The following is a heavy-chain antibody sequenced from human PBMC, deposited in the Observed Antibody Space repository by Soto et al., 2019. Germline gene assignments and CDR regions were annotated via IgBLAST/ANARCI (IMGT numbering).Heavy chain of an antibody. Sequence: SVKVSCKASGGTFSSYAISWVRQAPGQGLEWMGGIIPIFGTANYAQKFQGRVTITADESTSTAYMELSSLRSEDTAVYYCARAPPLRFLEWPHYFDYWGQGTLVTVSS. CDR1: GGTFSSYA. V-gene: IGHV1-69*13. CDR2: IIPIFGTA. D-gene: IGHD3-3*01. CDR3: ARAPPLRFLEWPHYFDY. J-gene: IGHJ4*02.